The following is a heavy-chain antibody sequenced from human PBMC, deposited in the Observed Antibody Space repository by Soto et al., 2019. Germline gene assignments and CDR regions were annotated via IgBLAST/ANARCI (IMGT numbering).Heavy chain of an antibody. CDR1: GLTFSSYA. D-gene: IGHD3-22*01. J-gene: IGHJ4*02. V-gene: IGHV3-23*01. CDR3: AKNSESSAYSSFDY. Sequence: EVQLLESGGGLVQPGGSLRLSCAASGLTFSSYAMCWVRQAPGKGLEWVSGISGSGISTYYADSVKGRFTISRDNSKNTLYLQMNSLRAEDTAVYYCAKNSESSAYSSFDYWGQGTLVTVSS. CDR2: ISGSGIST.